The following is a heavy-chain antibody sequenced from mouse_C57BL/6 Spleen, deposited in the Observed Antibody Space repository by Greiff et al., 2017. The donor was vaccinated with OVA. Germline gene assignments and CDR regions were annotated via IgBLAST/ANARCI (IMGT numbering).Heavy chain of an antibody. CDR2: ISSGSSTI. J-gene: IGHJ3*01. CDR3: ANSYDYDPSLFAY. D-gene: IGHD2-4*01. CDR1: GFTFSDYG. Sequence: EVQLVESGGGLVKPGGSLKLSCAASGFTFSDYGMHWVRQAPEKGLEWVAYISSGSSTIYYADTVKGRCTISRDNAKNTLFLQMTSLRSEDTAMYYCANSYDYDPSLFAYWGQGTLVTVSA. V-gene: IGHV5-17*01.